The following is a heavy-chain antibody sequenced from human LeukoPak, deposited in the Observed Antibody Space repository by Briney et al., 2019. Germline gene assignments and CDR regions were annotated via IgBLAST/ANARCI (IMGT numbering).Heavy chain of an antibody. CDR3: ARDDPYIVVVPAATFDY. V-gene: IGHV1-18*01. CDR2: ISAYNGNT. CDR1: GYTFTSYG. D-gene: IGHD2-2*01. J-gene: IGHJ4*02. Sequence: ASVKVSCKASGYTFTSYGISWVRQAPGQGLEWMGWISAYNGNTNYAQKLQGRVTMTTDTSTSTAYMELRSLRPDDTAVYYCARDDPYIVVVPAATFDYWGQGTLVTVSS.